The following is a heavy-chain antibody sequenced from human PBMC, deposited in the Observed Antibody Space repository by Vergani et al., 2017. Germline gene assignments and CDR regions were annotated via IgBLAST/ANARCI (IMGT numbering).Heavy chain of an antibody. V-gene: IGHV3-23*04. CDR2: ISARYPST. Sequence: EVQLVESGGGLVKPGGSLRLSCAASEFTFSNYAMNWVRQAPGKGLEWVSAISARYPSTYYADSVKGRFTISRDNSKNMLYLQMNSLRAEDTAVYYCARLSYDTTPYLQGGYDCWGQGTLVTVSS. CDR1: EFTFSNYA. J-gene: IGHJ4*02. D-gene: IGHD3-22*01. CDR3: ARLSYDTTPYLQGGYDC.